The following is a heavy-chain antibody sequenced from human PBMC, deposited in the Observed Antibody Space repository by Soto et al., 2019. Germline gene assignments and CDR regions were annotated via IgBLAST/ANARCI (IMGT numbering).Heavy chain of an antibody. CDR1: GYTLTELS. Sequence: ASVKVSCKVSGYTLTELSMHWVRQAPGKGLEWMGGFDPEDGETIYAQKFQGRVTMTEDTSTDTAYMELSSLRSEDTAVYYCATDLSITNFGVVTLDAFDIWGQGTMVTVSS. D-gene: IGHD3-3*01. CDR3: ATDLSITNFGVVTLDAFDI. J-gene: IGHJ3*02. V-gene: IGHV1-24*01. CDR2: FDPEDGET.